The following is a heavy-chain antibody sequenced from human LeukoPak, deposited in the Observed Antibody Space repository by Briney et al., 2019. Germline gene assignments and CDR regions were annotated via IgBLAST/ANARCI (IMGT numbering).Heavy chain of an antibody. CDR2: MNPNSGNT. CDR1: GYTFTSYD. D-gene: IGHD2-2*01. Sequence: ASVKVSCKASGYTFTSYDINWVRQATGQGLEGMGWMNPNSGNTGYAQKFQGRVTMTRNTSISTAYMELSSLRSEDTAVYYCARGSLHCSSTSCYLGIYYYGMDVWGQGTTVTVSS. V-gene: IGHV1-8*01. J-gene: IGHJ6*02. CDR3: ARGSLHCSSTSCYLGIYYYGMDV.